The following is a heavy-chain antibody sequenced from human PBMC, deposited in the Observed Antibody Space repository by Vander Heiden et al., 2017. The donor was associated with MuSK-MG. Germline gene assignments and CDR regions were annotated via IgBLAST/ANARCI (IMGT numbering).Heavy chain of an antibody. CDR1: GYTFTRYA. Sequence: QVQLVQSGAGVKKPGASVKVSCKASGYTFTRYAMHWVRQAPGQRLEWMGWINAGNGNTKYSQKFQGRVTITRDTSASTAYMELSSLRSEDTAVYYCAREGEQSYYYYGMDVWGQGTTVTVS. V-gene: IGHV1-3*01. CDR3: AREGEQSYYYYGMDV. CDR2: INAGNGNT. J-gene: IGHJ6*02. D-gene: IGHD4-4*01.